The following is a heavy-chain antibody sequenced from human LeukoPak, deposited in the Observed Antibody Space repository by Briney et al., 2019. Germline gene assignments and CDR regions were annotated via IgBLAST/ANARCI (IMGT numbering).Heavy chain of an antibody. D-gene: IGHD2-2*01. V-gene: IGHV4-59*08. CDR2: IYYSGST. CDR1: GGSISSYY. CDR3: ARLMRDIVVVPAAYYFDY. J-gene: IGHJ4*02. Sequence: KPSETLSLTCTVSGGSISSYYWSWIRQPPGKGLEWIGYIYYSGSTNYNPSLKSRVTISVDTSKNQFSLKLSSVTAADTAVYYCARLMRDIVVVPAAYYFDYWGQGTLVTVSS.